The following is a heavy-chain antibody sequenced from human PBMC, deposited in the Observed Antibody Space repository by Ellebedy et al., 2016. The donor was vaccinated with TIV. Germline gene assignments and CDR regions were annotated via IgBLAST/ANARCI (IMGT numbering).Heavy chain of an antibody. D-gene: IGHD5/OR15-5a*01. J-gene: IGHJ4*02. CDR3: ANSLGVSTGLDY. CDR1: GGAVTSGSHD. CDR2: INYSGSA. Sequence: SETLSLXXSVSGGAVTSGSHDWSWIRQPPGKGLEWIANINYSGSAKYNPSLKSRVTISADTSKNQFSLELSSVTAADTAVYFCANSLGVSTGLDYWGQGILVTVSS. V-gene: IGHV4-61*01.